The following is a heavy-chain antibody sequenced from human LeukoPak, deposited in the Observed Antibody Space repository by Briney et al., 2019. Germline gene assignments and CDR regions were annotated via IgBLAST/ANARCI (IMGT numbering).Heavy chain of an antibody. D-gene: IGHD6-19*01. CDR1: GYTFTGYY. CDR3: ARSLWQVLHDASVT. CDR2: INPNSGGT. J-gene: IGHJ3*02. V-gene: IGHV1-2*02. Sequence: ASVKVSCKASGYTFTGYYMHWVRQAPGQGLEWMGWINPNSGGTNYAQKFQGRVTMTRDPSISTAYMELSRLRSDDTAVYYCARSLWQVLHDASVTWGEREMVTASS.